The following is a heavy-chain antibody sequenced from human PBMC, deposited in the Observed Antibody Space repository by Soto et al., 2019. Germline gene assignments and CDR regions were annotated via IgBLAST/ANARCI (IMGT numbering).Heavy chain of an antibody. J-gene: IGHJ5*02. V-gene: IGHV1-69*12. Sequence: QVQLVHSGAEVKKPGSSVKVSCKASGGTFSNYAISWVRQAPGQGLEWMGGIIPIFGTANYAQKFQGRVTITADESTSTAYMELSSLRSEDTGIYYCAVGSVDIVPTGMKPFDPWGQGTLVTVSS. CDR1: GGTFSNYA. CDR2: IIPIFGTA. CDR3: AVGSVDIVPTGMKPFDP. D-gene: IGHD5-12*01.